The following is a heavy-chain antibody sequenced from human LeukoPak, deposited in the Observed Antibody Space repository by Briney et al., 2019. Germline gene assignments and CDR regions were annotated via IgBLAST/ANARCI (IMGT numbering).Heavy chain of an antibody. CDR3: VRERHADGYGAFDI. CDR1: GFTFSSYW. CDR2: IKQDGSEE. V-gene: IGHV3-7*01. D-gene: IGHD5-24*01. Sequence: GGSLRLSCAASGFTFSSYWMSWVRQAPGKGLEWVANIKQDGSEEYYVDSVKGRFTISRDNAKNSLYLQMNSLRAEDTAVYYCVRERHADGYGAFDIWGQGTMVTVSS. J-gene: IGHJ3*02.